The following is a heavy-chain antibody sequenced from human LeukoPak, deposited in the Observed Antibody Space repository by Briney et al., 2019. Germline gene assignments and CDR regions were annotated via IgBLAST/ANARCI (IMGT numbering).Heavy chain of an antibody. D-gene: IGHD5-12*01. CDR2: ISYDGSNK. Sequence: GGSLRLSCAASGFTFSSYAMHWVRQAPGKGLEWVAVISYDGSNKYYADSVKGRSTISRDNAKNSLYLQMNSLRAEDTALYYCAKDIGGYDHDDYYFDYWGQGTLVTVSS. J-gene: IGHJ4*02. CDR3: AKDIGGYDHDDYYFDY. CDR1: GFTFSSYA. V-gene: IGHV3-30-3*01.